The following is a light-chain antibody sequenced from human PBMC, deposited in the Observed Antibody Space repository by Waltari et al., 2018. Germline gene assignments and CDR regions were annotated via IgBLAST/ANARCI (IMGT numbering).Light chain of an antibody. CDR1: QTVLSNPTKKNF. Sequence: DIVMTQSPDSLAVSLVQGATITCKSTQTVLSNPTKKNFLPWYQQKPGQPPKLLILWASTRESWVPDRFSGSGSGTDFTLTVSSLQAEDVAVYYCHQYYTTPYTFGQGTKLEIK. J-gene: IGKJ2*01. V-gene: IGKV4-1*01. CDR2: WAS. CDR3: HQYYTTPYT.